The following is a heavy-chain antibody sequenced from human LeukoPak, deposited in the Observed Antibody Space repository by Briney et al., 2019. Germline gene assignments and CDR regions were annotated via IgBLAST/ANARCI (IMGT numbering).Heavy chain of an antibody. J-gene: IGHJ4*02. CDR3: ARGPPIVVVAATRGFDY. V-gene: IGHV4-34*01. D-gene: IGHD2-15*01. CDR1: GGSFSGDY. Sequence: PSETLSLTCAVYGGSFSGDYWSWIRQPPGKGLEWIGEINHSGSTNYNPSLKSRVTISVDTSKNQFSLKLSSVTAADTAVYYCARGPPIVVVAATRGFDYWGQGTLVTVSS. CDR2: INHSGST.